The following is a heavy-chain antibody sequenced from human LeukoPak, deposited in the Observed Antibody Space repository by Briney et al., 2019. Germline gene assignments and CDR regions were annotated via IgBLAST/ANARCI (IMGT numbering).Heavy chain of an antibody. Sequence: SETLSLTCTVSGGSISSSSYYWGWLRQPPGKGLEWIGTIYYSGNTYYNPSLKSRVTISVDTSKNQFSLKLSSVTAADTAVYYCARLPYSGSYSRAFDIWGQGTMVTVSS. CDR3: ARLPYSGSYSRAFDI. V-gene: IGHV4-39*01. D-gene: IGHD1-26*01. CDR2: IYYSGNT. J-gene: IGHJ3*02. CDR1: GGSISSSSYY.